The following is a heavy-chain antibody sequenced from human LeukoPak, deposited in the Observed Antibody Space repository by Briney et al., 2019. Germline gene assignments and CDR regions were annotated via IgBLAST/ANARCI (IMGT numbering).Heavy chain of an antibody. CDR3: ARVRGYRTPRGFFDY. Sequence: SETLSLTCAVYGGSFSGFYWSWIRQPPGKGLEWIGEINHSGSTNYNPSLKSRVTISVDTSKNQFSLKLSSVTAADTAVYYCARVRGYRTPRGFFDYWGQGTLVTVSS. J-gene: IGHJ4*02. D-gene: IGHD5-18*01. CDR1: GGSFSGFY. CDR2: INHSGST. V-gene: IGHV4-34*01.